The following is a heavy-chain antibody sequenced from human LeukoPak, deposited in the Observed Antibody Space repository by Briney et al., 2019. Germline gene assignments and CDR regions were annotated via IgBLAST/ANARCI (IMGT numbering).Heavy chain of an antibody. J-gene: IGHJ5*02. CDR2: IYPGYSDA. CDR1: GYKLTNNW. Sequence: GESLKISCKISGYKLTNNWIGWVRQVPGKGLEWMGLIYPGYSDAKYSPSFQDQVTLSVDASISTAYLQLSGLRASDTAIYYCVRFGLTSSLDHWGQGTLVTVSS. V-gene: IGHV5-51*01. D-gene: IGHD6-13*01. CDR3: VRFGLTSSLDH.